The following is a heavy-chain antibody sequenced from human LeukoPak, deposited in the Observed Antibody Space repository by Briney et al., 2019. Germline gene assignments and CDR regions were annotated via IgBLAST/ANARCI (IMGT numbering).Heavy chain of an antibody. J-gene: IGHJ4*02. CDR2: ISSSSSYI. V-gene: IGHV3-21*01. CDR3: XSLPDGYNSFDY. Sequence: GGSLRLSCAASGFTFSSYSMNWVRQAPGKGLEWVSSISSSSSYIYYADSVKGRFTISRDNAKNSLYLQMNSLRAEDTAVYYXXSLPDGYNSFDYWGQGTLVTVSS. D-gene: IGHD5-12*01. CDR1: GFTFSSYS.